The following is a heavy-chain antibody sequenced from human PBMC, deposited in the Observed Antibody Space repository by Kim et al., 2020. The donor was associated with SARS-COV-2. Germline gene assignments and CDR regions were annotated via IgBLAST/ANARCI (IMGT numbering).Heavy chain of an antibody. J-gene: IGHJ3*02. CDR2: MNPNSGNT. Sequence: ASVKVSCKASGYTFTSYDINWVRQATGQGLEWMGWMNPNSGNTGYAQKFQGRVTMTRNTSISTAYMELSSLRSEDTAVYYCARSRVVVVAATRHAFDIWGQGTMVTVSS. D-gene: IGHD2-15*01. CDR3: ARSRVVVVAATRHAFDI. V-gene: IGHV1-8*01. CDR1: GYTFTSYD.